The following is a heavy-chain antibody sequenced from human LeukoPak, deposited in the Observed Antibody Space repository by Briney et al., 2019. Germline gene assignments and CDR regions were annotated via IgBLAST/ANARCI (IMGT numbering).Heavy chain of an antibody. V-gene: IGHV1-2*02. CDR3: ARDPVGITYSSSWNTLEDY. J-gene: IGHJ4*02. D-gene: IGHD6-13*01. CDR2: INPNSGGT. CDR1: GGTFSSYA. Sequence: GSSVKVSCKASGGTFSSYAISWVRQAPGQGLEWMGWINPNSGGTNYAQKFQGRVTMTRDTSISTAYMELSRLRSDDTAVYYCARDPVGITYSSSWNTLEDYWGQGTLVTVSS.